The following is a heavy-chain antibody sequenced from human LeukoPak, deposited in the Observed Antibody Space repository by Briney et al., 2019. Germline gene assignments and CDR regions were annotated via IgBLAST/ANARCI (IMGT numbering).Heavy chain of an antibody. CDR3: ARDHQWLGSYWYFDL. D-gene: IGHD6-19*01. CDR1: GYTFIVYY. V-gene: IGHV1-2*02. CDR2: INPNSGGT. Sequence: ASVKVSCKASGYTFIVYYMHWVRQAPGQGLEWMGWINPNSGGTNYAQKFQGRVTMTRDTSISTAYMELSRLRSDDTAVYYCARDHQWLGSYWYFDLWGRGTLVTVSS. J-gene: IGHJ2*01.